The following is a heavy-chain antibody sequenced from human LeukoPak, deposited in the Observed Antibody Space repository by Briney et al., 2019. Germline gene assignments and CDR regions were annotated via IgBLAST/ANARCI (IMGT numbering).Heavy chain of an antibody. CDR3: ARVVTIFGVVTYAFDI. CDR1: GGSFSGYY. V-gene: IGHV4-59*01. J-gene: IGHJ3*02. Sequence: PSETLSLTCAVYGGSFSGYYWSWIRQPPGKGLEWIGYIYYSGSTNYNPSLKSRVTISVDTSKNQFSLKLSSVTAADTAVYYCARVVTIFGVVTYAFDIWGQGTMVTVSS. CDR2: IYYSGST. D-gene: IGHD3-3*01.